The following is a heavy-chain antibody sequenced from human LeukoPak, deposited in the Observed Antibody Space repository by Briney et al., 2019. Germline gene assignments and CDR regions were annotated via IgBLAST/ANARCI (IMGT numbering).Heavy chain of an antibody. Sequence: QSGGSLRLSCAASGFTFSGYSLTWVRQAPGRGLEWVASIKQDGSEKSYVDSVKGRFTISRDNAKNSLYLQMNSLAAEDTAVYFCAKDTPLTTYTSGWSSNSFDYWGQGTLVAVSS. D-gene: IGHD6-19*01. CDR1: GFTFSGYS. CDR2: IKQDGSEK. CDR3: AKDTPLTTYTSGWSSNSFDY. J-gene: IGHJ4*02. V-gene: IGHV3-7*03.